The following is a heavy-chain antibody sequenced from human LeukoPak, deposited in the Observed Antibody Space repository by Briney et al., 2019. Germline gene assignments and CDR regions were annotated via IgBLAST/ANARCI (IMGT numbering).Heavy chain of an antibody. V-gene: IGHV3-7*01. CDR1: GFTFSSYA. D-gene: IGHD3-22*01. CDR3: ARDRPYYYYDRTFDY. CDR2: IKQDGSEK. Sequence: GGSLRLSCVASGFTFSSYAMNWVRQAPGKGLEWVANIKQDGSEKYYVDSVKGRFTISRDNAKNSLYLQMNSLSAEDTAVYYCARDRPYYYYDRTFDYWGQGTLVTVSS. J-gene: IGHJ4*02.